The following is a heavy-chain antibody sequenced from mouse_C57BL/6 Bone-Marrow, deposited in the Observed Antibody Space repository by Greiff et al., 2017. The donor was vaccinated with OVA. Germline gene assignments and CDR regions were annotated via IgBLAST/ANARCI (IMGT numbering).Heavy chain of an antibody. V-gene: IGHV3-6*01. CDR1: GYSITSGYY. J-gene: IGHJ4*01. CDR2: ISYDGSN. D-gene: IGHD1-2*01. Sequence: EVKLMESGPGLVKPSQSLSLTCSVTGYSITSGYYWYWIRQFPGNKLEWMGYISYDGSNNYNPSLKNRISITRDTSKNQFFLKLNSVTTEDTATYYCARVHLSDAMDYWGQGTSVTVSS. CDR3: ARVHLSDAMDY.